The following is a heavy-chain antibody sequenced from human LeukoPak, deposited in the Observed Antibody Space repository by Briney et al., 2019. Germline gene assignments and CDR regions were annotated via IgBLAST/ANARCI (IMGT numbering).Heavy chain of an antibody. J-gene: IGHJ4*02. CDR3: ARDEGGFNY. CDR1: GFTFSSYW. Sequence: PGGSLRPSCAVSGFTFSSYWMSWVRQAPGKGLEWVANIKQDGSEKYYVDSVKGRFTISRDNAKNSLFLQMNSLRAEDTAVYYCARDEGGFNYWGQGTLVTVSS. D-gene: IGHD3-16*01. CDR2: IKQDGSEK. V-gene: IGHV3-7*01.